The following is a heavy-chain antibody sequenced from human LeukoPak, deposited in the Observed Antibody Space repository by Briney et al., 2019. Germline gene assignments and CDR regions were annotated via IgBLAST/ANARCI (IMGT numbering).Heavy chain of an antibody. Sequence: PSETLSLTCTVSGGSISSYYWSWIRQPPGKGLEWIGYIYYSGSTNYNPSLKSRVTMSVDTSNNHLSLRLTSVTAADTALYYCAGHSYNYYGLDVWGQGTTITVSS. CDR3: AGHSYNYYGLDV. J-gene: IGHJ6*02. V-gene: IGHV4-59*08. CDR2: IYYSGST. CDR1: GGSISSYY.